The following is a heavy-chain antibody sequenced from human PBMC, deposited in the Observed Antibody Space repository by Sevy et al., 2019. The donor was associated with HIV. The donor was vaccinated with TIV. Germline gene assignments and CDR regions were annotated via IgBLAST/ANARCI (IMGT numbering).Heavy chain of an antibody. V-gene: IGHV1-69*13. CDR3: ARAGYTPGGWWFDP. CDR1: GDTFSSYA. CDR2: IIPIFGTA. Sequence: ASVKVSCKASGDTFSSYAISWVRQAPGQGLEWMGGIIPIFGTANYAQKFQGRVTITADESTSTAYMELSSLRSEDTAVYYCARAGYTPGGWWFDPWGQGTLVTVSS. J-gene: IGHJ5*02. D-gene: IGHD2-8*02.